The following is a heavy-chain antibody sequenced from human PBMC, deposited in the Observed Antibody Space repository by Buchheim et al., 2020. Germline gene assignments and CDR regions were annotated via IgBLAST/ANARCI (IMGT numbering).Heavy chain of an antibody. CDR2: TKQDGSEA. CDR3: ARGRSGTIFGVVITHFDY. CDR1: GFTLSDYW. V-gene: IGHV3-7*01. J-gene: IGHJ4*02. D-gene: IGHD3-3*01. Sequence: EVQLVESGGGLVQPGGSLRLSCAASGFTLSDYWMDWVRQAPGKGLEWVANTKQDGSEAYYVDSVKGRFTISRDNAKNSLYLQMNSLRAEDTAVYYCARGRSGTIFGVVITHFDYWGQGTL.